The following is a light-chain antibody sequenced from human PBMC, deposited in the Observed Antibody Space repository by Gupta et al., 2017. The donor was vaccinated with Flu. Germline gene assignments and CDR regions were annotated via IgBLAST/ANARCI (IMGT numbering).Light chain of an antibody. V-gene: IGKV3-15*01. J-gene: IGKJ1*01. CDR2: GAS. CDR1: QSVSSN. Sequence: EIVMTQSPATLSVSPGERATLSCRASQSVSSNLAWYQQKPGQAPRLLIYGASTRATGFPARFSGSGSGTEFTLTISSRQSEDFAVYYCQQENNCPRTLGQGTKVEIK. CDR3: QQENNCPRT.